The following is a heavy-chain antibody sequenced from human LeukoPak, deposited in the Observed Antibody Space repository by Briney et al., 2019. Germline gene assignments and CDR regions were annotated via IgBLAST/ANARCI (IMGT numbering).Heavy chain of an antibody. V-gene: IGHV3-66*01. Sequence: GGSLRLSCAASGFTVSSNYMSWVRQAPGKGLEWVSVIYSGGSTYYADSVKGRFTISRDNSKNTLYLQMNSLRAEDTAVYYCARGGYSGYDWDYYFDYWGQGTLVTVSS. CDR1: GFTVSSNY. CDR3: ARGGYSGYDWDYYFDY. J-gene: IGHJ4*02. CDR2: IYSGGST. D-gene: IGHD5-12*01.